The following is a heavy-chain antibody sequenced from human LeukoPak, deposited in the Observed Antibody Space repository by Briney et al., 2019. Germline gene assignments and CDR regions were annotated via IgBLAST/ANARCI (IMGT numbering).Heavy chain of an antibody. Sequence: PSETLSLTCAVSGGSISSGGYSWSWIRQPPGKGLEWIGYIYHSGSTYYNPSLKSRVTISVDRSKNQFSLKLSSVTAADTAVYYCARVRAEGXXWHEEIDYWGQGTLVTVSX. CDR1: GGSISSGGYS. CDR2: IYHSGST. D-gene: IGHD1-1*01. CDR3: ARVRAEGXXWHEEIDY. J-gene: IGHJ4*02. V-gene: IGHV4-30-2*01.